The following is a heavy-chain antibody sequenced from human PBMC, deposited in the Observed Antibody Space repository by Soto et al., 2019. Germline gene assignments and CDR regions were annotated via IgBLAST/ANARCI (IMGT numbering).Heavy chain of an antibody. Sequence: PGGSLRLSCAASGFTFSSYAMSWVRQAPGKGLEWVSAISGSGGSTYYADSVKGRFTISRDNSKNTLYLQMNSLRAEDTAVYYCAKDRYDFWSGYRNYYYYYGMDVWGQGTTVTVSS. CDR2: ISGSGGST. V-gene: IGHV3-23*01. CDR1: GFTFSSYA. CDR3: AKDRYDFWSGYRNYYYYYGMDV. D-gene: IGHD3-3*01. J-gene: IGHJ6*02.